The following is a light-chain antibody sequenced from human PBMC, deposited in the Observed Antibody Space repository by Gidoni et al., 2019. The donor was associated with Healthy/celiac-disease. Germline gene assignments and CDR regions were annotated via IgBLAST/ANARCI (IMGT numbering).Light chain of an antibody. CDR3: QQSYSTPLYT. CDR1: QSISSY. J-gene: IGKJ2*01. V-gene: IGKV1-39*01. Sequence: DIQMTQSPSSLSASVGDRVTITCRASQSISSYLNWYQQKPGKAPKLLIYAASSLQSGVPSRFSGSGSGTDFTLTISSLQPEDFATDYCQQSYSTPLYTFGQXTKLEIK. CDR2: AAS.